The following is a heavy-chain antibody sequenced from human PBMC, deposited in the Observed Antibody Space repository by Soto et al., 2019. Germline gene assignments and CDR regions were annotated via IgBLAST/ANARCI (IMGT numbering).Heavy chain of an antibody. CDR3: ALGRGKPYYFDY. Sequence: QVQVVQSGVEVKKPGASVKVSCKSSRYTFTSYDVHWVRQAPGQGLEWMGLINRTGGSPNYAQTCQGRVTMTKDTSTSTVYMELSSLRSEDTAMYYCALGRGKPYYFDYWGQGTLVTVSS. CDR2: INRTGGSP. D-gene: IGHD1-26*01. CDR1: RYTFTSYD. J-gene: IGHJ4*02. V-gene: IGHV1-46*03.